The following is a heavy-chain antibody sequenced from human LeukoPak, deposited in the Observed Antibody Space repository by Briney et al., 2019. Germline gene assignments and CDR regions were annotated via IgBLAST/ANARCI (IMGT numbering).Heavy chain of an antibody. CDR3: ARVLPVYGDRTPNWILDP. Sequence: SGTLSLTCVVSGGSISSSNWWSWVRQPPGKGLEWIGEVYHSGSTNYNPSLKSRVTISVDKSKNQFSLKLSSVTAADTAVYYCARVLPVYGDRTPNWILDPWGQGTLVTVSS. J-gene: IGHJ5*02. D-gene: IGHD4-17*01. CDR2: VYHSGST. V-gene: IGHV4-4*02. CDR1: GGSISSSNW.